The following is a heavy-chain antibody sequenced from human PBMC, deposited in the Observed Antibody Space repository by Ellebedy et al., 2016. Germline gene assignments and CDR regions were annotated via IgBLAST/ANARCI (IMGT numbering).Heavy chain of an antibody. CDR1: GGSISSSSYY. CDR3: ARDGGMDV. Sequence: SETLSLTCTVSGGSISSSSYYWGWIRQPPGKGLEWIGSIYYSGSTYYNPSLKSRVTISVDTSKNQFSLKLSSVTAADTAVYYCARDGGMDVWGQGTTVTVSS. V-gene: IGHV4-39*02. CDR2: IYYSGST. J-gene: IGHJ6*02.